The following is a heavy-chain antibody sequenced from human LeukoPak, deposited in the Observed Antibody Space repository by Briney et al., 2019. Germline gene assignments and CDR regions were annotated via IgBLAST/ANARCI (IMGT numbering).Heavy chain of an antibody. CDR1: GGSISNNY. CDR2: IYYTGTT. Sequence: PSETLSLTCTVSGGSISNNYWSWIRQPPGKGLEWIGYIYYTGTTDYNPSLRSRVTISVDTSKNQFSLNLNSVTAADTAVCYCARGSPIVQHWGQGTLVTVSS. V-gene: IGHV4-59*01. CDR3: ARGSPIVQH. J-gene: IGHJ1*01.